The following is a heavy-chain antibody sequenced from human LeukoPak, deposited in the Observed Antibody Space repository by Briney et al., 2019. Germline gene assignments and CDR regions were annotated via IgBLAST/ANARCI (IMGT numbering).Heavy chain of an antibody. CDR3: ARDGVVNSLDY. CDR1: GFTFNSYE. J-gene: IGHJ4*02. CDR2: ISSSGGSI. V-gene: IGHV3-48*03. D-gene: IGHD2-21*01. Sequence: GGSLRLSCAASGFTFNSYEMNWVRQAPGKGPEWISYISSSGGSIYYTDSVKGRFTISRDNPKNSLYLQMNSLRAEDTAIYYCARDGVVNSLDYWGQGTLVTVSS.